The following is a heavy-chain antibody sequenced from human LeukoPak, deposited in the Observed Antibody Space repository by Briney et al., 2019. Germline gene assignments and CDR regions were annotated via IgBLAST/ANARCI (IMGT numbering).Heavy chain of an antibody. D-gene: IGHD6-19*01. CDR3: ARVYSSGWYGWTNWFDP. CDR2: INPNSGGT. J-gene: IGHJ5*02. Sequence: ASVKVSCKASGYTFTGYYMHWVRQAPGQGLEWMGWINPNSGGTNYAQKFQGRVTMTRDTSISTAYMELSRLRSDDTAVYYCARVYSSGWYGWTNWFDPWGQGTLVTVSS. CDR1: GYTFTGYY. V-gene: IGHV1-2*02.